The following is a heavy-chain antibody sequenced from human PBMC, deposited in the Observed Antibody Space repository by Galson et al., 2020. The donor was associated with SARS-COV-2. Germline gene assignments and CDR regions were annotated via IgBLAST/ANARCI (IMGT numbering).Heavy chain of an antibody. V-gene: IGHV3-15*01. J-gene: IGHJ6*02. CDR3: TTSNPQTIVVVPAANYYYYYGMDV. CDR1: GFTFSNAW. CDR2: IKSKTDGGTT. Sequence: GESLKISCAASGFTFSNAWMSWVRQAPGKGLEWVGRIKSKTDGGTTDYAAPVKGRFTISRDDSKNTLYLQMNSLKTEDTAVYYCTTSNPQTIVVVPAANYYYYYGMDVWGQGTTVTVSS. D-gene: IGHD2-2*01.